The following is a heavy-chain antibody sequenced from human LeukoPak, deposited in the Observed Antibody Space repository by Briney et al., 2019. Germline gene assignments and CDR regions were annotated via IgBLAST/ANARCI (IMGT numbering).Heavy chain of an antibody. J-gene: IGHJ4*02. D-gene: IGHD3-22*01. Sequence: GGSLRLSCAASGFTFNNYGMSWVRQAPGRGLHWVSVIIASGTDTYYADSVKGRFTISRDNSKNTLYPQMNSLRAEDTAVYYCARWYYYETSGLYYGSFDYWGQGTLVTVSS. CDR2: IIASGTDT. CDR1: GFTFNNYG. V-gene: IGHV3-23*01. CDR3: ARWYYYETSGLYYGSFDY.